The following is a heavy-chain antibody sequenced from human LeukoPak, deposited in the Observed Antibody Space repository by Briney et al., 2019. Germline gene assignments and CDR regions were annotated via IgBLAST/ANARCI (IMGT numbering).Heavy chain of an antibody. V-gene: IGHV4-59*01. D-gene: IGHD6-13*01. J-gene: IGHJ3*02. Sequence: PSETLSLTCTVSGGSISRYYWSWIRQPPGKGLEWIGYIYYSGSTNYNPSLKSRVTISVDASKNQFSLKLSSVTAADTAVYYCARDRTAAGKAFDIWGQGTMVTVSS. CDR2: IYYSGST. CDR1: GGSISRYY. CDR3: ARDRTAAGKAFDI.